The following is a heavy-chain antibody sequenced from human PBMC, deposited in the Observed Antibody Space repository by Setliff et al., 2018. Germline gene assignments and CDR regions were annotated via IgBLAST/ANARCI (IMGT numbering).Heavy chain of an antibody. D-gene: IGHD4-17*01. CDR1: GYTFFAYG. Sequence: ASVKVSCEASGYTFFAYGINWVRQAPGQGLEWMGWISPYNSNTLYAQKFQGRVTMTTDTSTNTAYMELRSLRSDDTAMYYCARIDYGGNSVYFDYWGQGTLVTVSS. V-gene: IGHV1-18*01. J-gene: IGHJ4*02. CDR2: ISPYNSNT. CDR3: ARIDYGGNSVYFDY.